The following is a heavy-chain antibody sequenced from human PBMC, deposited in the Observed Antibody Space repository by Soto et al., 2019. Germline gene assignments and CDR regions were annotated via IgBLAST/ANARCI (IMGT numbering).Heavy chain of an antibody. CDR2: ISYDGSKK. Sequence: QVQLVESGGGVVQPGGSLRLSCAASGFIFSSYGRHWVRQAPGKGLEWVAVISYDGSKKYYEDSVKGRFTISRDNFKNTLFLQMNSLRAEDTAVYYCAKGYIAAAGVLDAFDIWGQGTVVTVSS. CDR1: GFIFSSYG. CDR3: AKGYIAAAGVLDAFDI. J-gene: IGHJ3*02. D-gene: IGHD6-13*01. V-gene: IGHV3-30*18.